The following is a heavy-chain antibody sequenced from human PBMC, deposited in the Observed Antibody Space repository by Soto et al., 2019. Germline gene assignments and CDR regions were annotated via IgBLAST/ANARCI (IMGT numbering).Heavy chain of an antibody. D-gene: IGHD3-10*01. CDR1: GGSISSSNW. CDR2: IYYSGST. CDR3: ARYYYGSGSYYQSNWFDP. V-gene: IGHV4-4*02. J-gene: IGHJ5*02. Sequence: SETLSLTCAVSGGSISSSNWWSWVRQPPGKGLEWIGEIYYSGSTNYNPSLKSRVTISVDTSKNQFSLKLSSVTAADTAVYYCARYYYGSGSYYQSNWFDPWGQGTLVTVSS.